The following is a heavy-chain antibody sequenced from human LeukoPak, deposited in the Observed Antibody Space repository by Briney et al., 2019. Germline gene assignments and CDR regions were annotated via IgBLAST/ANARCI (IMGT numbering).Heavy chain of an antibody. CDR2: IIPIFDTA. Sequence: GSSVKVSCKASGGTFSSYTISWVRQAPGQGLEWMGGIIPIFDTASYAQKFQGRVTITADDSTSTAYMELSSLRSEDTAVYYCARAYMTATRHFDYWGQGTLVTVSS. CDR3: ARAYMTATRHFDY. J-gene: IGHJ4*02. D-gene: IGHD2-21*02. V-gene: IGHV1-69*01. CDR1: GGTFSSYT.